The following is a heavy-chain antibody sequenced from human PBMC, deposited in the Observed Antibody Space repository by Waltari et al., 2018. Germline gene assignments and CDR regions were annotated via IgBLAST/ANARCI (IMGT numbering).Heavy chain of an antibody. D-gene: IGHD4-17*01. CDR3: ARDPALYGDQFDY. J-gene: IGHJ4*02. V-gene: IGHV3-48*04. CDR1: GFTFTTYT. CDR2: ISSTSSTI. Sequence: EVQLVESGGGLVQPGGSMRLSCAASGFTFTTYTMNWFRQAPGKGLEWVSYISSTSSTIYYADSVKGRFTISRDNAKNSLYLQMNSLRVEDTAIYYCARDPALYGDQFDYWGQGTLVTVST.